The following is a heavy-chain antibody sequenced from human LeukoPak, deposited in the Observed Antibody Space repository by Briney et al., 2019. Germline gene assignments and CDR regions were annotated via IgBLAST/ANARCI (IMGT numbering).Heavy chain of an antibody. CDR2: IWYDGSNK. J-gene: IGHJ6*02. V-gene: IGHV3-33*01. CDR3: ARDQGVVGYYGSGNDYYYGMDV. D-gene: IGHD3-10*01. Sequence: PGRSLRLSCAASGFTFSSYGMHWVRQAPGKGLEWVAVIWYDGSNKYYADSVKGRFTISRDNSKNTLYLQMNSLRAEDTAVYYCARDQGVVGYYGSGNDYYYGMDVWGQGTTVTVSS. CDR1: GFTFSSYG.